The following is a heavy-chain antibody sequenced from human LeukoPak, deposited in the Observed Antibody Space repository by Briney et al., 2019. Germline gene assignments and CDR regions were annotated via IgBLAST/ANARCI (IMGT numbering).Heavy chain of an antibody. J-gene: IGHJ4*02. Sequence: GGSLRLSCAASGFTFSSYGMHWVRQAPGKGLEWVALISYDGSIKYYADSVKGRFTISRDNSKNTLYLQMNSLRAEDTAVYYCADSYDYVWGSYRFWGQGTLVTVSS. CDR3: ADSYDYVWGSYRF. CDR2: ISYDGSIK. CDR1: GFTFSSYG. D-gene: IGHD3-16*02. V-gene: IGHV3-30*03.